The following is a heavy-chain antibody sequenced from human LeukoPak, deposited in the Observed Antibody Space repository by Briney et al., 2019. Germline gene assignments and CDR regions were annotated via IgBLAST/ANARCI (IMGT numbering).Heavy chain of an antibody. CDR2: INPNSGGT. CDR1: GYTFTGYY. CDR3: ARDKIGAAGYYFDY. V-gene: IGHV1-2*02. J-gene: IGHJ4*02. Sequence: VASVKVSCKASGYTFTGYYMHWVRQAPGQGLEWMGWINPNSGGTNYAQKFQGRVTMTRDTSISTAYMELSRLRSDDTAVYYCARDKIGAAGYYFDYWGQGNLVTVSP. D-gene: IGHD6-13*01.